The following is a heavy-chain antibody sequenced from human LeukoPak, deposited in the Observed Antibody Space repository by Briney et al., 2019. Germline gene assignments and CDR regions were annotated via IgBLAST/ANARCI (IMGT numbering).Heavy chain of an antibody. V-gene: IGHV1-2*02. D-gene: IGHD4-23*01. CDR1: GYTFTDYY. J-gene: IGHJ6*02. CDR3: ARKDGGRDGMDV. Sequence: GASVKVSCKASGYTFTDYYMHWVRQAPGQGLEWMGWLNPNTLVTSYAQHFQGRVSMTWDTSISTGYMDLNSPTSNDTAVYYCARKDGGRDGMDVWGQGTTVTVSS. CDR2: LNPNTLVT.